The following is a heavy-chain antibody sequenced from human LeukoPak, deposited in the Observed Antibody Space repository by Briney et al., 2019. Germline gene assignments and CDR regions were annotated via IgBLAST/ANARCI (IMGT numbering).Heavy chain of an antibody. CDR3: ARDRGGSYSAIDY. J-gene: IGHJ4*02. V-gene: IGHV3-48*04. CDR2: ISSSSSTI. D-gene: IGHD1-26*01. Sequence: SGGSLRLSCAASGFTFSSYSMNWVRQAPGKGLEWVSFISSSSSTIYYADSVKGRFTISRDNAKNSLYLQMNSLRAEDTAVYCCARDRGGSYSAIDYWGQGTLVTVSS. CDR1: GFTFSSYS.